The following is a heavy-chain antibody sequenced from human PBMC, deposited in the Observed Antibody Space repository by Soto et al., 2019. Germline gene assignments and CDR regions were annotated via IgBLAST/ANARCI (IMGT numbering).Heavy chain of an antibody. CDR2: ISSSGVTI. D-gene: IGHD3-3*01. CDR1: GFTFSDYY. V-gene: IGHV3-11*01. J-gene: IGHJ4*02. CDR3: ARVERGITIFGVVIPPFDY. Sequence: QVQLVESGGGLVKPGGSLRLSCAASGFTFSDYYMSWIRQAPGKGLEWVSYISSSGVTIYYADSVKGRFTISRDNTKNSLYLKMNSLRAEDTAVYYCARVERGITIFGVVIPPFDYWGQGTLVTVSS.